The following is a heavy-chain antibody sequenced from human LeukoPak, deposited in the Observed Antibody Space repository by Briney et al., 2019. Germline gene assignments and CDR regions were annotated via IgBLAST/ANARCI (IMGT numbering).Heavy chain of an antibody. CDR1: GGSITNYY. Sequence: PSETLSLTCTVSGGSITNYYWTWIRQPPGKGLEWIGYIHYSGSTNYNPSLQSRVTISVDTSKNQFSLKLRSVTAADTAVYYCARVAIPYDISPYYDGYMDVWGKGTTVTVSS. D-gene: IGHD3-22*01. V-gene: IGHV4-59*01. J-gene: IGHJ6*03. CDR3: ARVAIPYDISPYYDGYMDV. CDR2: IHYSGST.